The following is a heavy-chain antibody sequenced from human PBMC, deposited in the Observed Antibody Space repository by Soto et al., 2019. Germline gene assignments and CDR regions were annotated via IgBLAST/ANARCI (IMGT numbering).Heavy chain of an antibody. CDR3: ARQRASYVSQACFDV. V-gene: IGHV4-39*01. CDR1: GDSISSRRYY. J-gene: IGHJ4*02. CDR2: IYYSGST. D-gene: IGHD3-10*02. Sequence: PSETLSLTCTVPGDSISSRRYYWGWIRQPPEKGLEWIGSIYYSGSTYNNPPLKSRVSLSIDTSKDQFSLKLKSVTAADTALYFGARQRASYVSQACFDVWGPGSLVTVSS.